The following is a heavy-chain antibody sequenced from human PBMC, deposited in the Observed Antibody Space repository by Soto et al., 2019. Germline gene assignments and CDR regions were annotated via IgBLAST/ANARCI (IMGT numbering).Heavy chain of an antibody. V-gene: IGHV4-31*03. Sequence: SETLSLTCTVSGGSISSGGYYWSWIRQHPGKGLEWIGYIYYSGSTYYNPSLKSRVTISVDTSKNQFSLKLSSVTAADTAVYYCARDRGYSYGYYYYYGMDVWGQGTTVTVSS. CDR3: ARDRGYSYGYYYYYGMDV. D-gene: IGHD5-18*01. CDR1: GGSISSGGYY. CDR2: IYYSGST. J-gene: IGHJ6*02.